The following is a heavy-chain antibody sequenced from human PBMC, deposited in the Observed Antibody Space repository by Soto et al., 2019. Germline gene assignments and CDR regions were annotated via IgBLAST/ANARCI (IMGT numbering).Heavy chain of an antibody. J-gene: IGHJ4*02. CDR3: ARFQTGGYYFDF. Sequence: EVQLVQSGAEVKKPGESLKISCKGSGYRFTSYWIGWVRQMPGEGLEWMGIIYSGDSDIRYSPSFQGQVNISVDKSITTAYLQWSSLKASDTAMYYCARFQTGGYYFDFWGQGTLVTVSS. CDR1: GYRFTSYW. CDR2: IYSGDSDI. D-gene: IGHD2-8*02. V-gene: IGHV5-51*03.